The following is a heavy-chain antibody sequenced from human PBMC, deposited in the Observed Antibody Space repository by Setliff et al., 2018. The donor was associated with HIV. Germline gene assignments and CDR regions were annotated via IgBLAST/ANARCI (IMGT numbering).Heavy chain of an antibody. CDR1: RGSISSHY. D-gene: IGHD3-22*01. J-gene: IGHJ6*03. V-gene: IGHV4-59*11. CDR2: AYYSGDT. CDR3: ARGPATSGLAYYMDV. Sequence: SETLSLTCTVSRGSISSHYWSWIRQPPGKGLEWIGFAYYSGDTNYNPSLKSRASISLDTSKNQFSLNLTSSSAADTAVYYCARGPATSGLAYYMDVWGKGTTVTVSS.